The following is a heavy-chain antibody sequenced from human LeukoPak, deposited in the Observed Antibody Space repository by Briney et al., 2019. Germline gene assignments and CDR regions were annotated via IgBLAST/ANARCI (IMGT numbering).Heavy chain of an antibody. D-gene: IGHD3-22*01. J-gene: IGHJ4*02. CDR1: GFTFSSYA. V-gene: IGHV3-23*01. CDR2: ISGSDSTT. CDR3: AKGAVVTYLYYFDY. Sequence: GGSLRLSCAASGFTFSSYAMGWVRQAPGMGLEWVSVISGSDSTTYYADSVKGRFTISRDNSKNTLYLQINGLRAEDTAVYYCAKGAVVTYLYYFDYWGQGTQVTVSS.